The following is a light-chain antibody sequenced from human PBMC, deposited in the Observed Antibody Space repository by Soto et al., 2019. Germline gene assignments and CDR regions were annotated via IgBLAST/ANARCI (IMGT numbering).Light chain of an antibody. V-gene: IGKV3-15*01. CDR3: QQYNNWPET. CDR1: QSVSSN. CDR2: GAS. Sequence: EIVMTQSPATLSVSPGDRATLSCRASQSVSSNLAWYQQNPGQAPRLLIYGASTRATGIPARFSGSGSGTEFTLTISSLQSEDFAVYYCQQYNNWPETFGQGTKVDIK. J-gene: IGKJ1*01.